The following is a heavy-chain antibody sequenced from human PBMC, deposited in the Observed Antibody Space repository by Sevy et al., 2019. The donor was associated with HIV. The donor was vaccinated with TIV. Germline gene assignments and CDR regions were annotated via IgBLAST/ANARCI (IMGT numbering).Heavy chain of an antibody. CDR2: ISYDGSNK. D-gene: IGHD1-1*01. CDR3: ALERLFSNVAEYFQN. J-gene: IGHJ1*01. V-gene: IGHV3-30-3*01. CDR1: GFTFSSFS. Sequence: HGGSLRLSCATSGFTFSSFSMHWVRQAPGKGLEWVATISYDGSNKYYADSVKGRFTISRDNSKNSLYLQMNSLRAEDTAVYCCALERLFSNVAEYFQNWGQGTLVTVSS.